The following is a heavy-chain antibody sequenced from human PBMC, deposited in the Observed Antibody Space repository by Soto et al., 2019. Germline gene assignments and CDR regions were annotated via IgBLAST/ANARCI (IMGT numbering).Heavy chain of an antibody. J-gene: IGHJ6*03. CDR1: GGSFSGYQ. CDR2: INDSGNI. Sequence: QVQLQQWGAGLLKPSETLSLTCAVYGGSFSGYQWTWIRQTPGKGLEWIGQINDSGNINYNPSLKSGVTNFLDPPKKQISLKLSSVTAADTAVYYCARGLILWFGELSRRGGYYYYMDVWGEGTTVIVSS. V-gene: IGHV4-34*01. CDR3: ARGLILWFGELSRRGGYYYYMDV. D-gene: IGHD3-10*01.